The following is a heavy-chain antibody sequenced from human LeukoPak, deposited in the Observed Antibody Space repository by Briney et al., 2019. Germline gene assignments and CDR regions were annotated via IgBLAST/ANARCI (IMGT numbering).Heavy chain of an antibody. J-gene: IGHJ3*02. V-gene: IGHV4-34*01. CDR2: INHSGST. Sequence: SETLSLTCAVYGGSFSGYYWSWIRQPPGKRLEWIGEINHSGSTNYNPSLKSRVTISVDTSKNQFSLKLSSVTAADTAVYYCARGGGTVTNSRDAFDIWGQGTMVTVSS. CDR3: ARGGGTVTNSRDAFDI. D-gene: IGHD4-17*01. CDR1: GGSFSGYY.